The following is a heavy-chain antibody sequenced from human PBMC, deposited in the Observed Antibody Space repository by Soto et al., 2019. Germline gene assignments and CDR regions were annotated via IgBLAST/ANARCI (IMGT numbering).Heavy chain of an antibody. Sequence: QVQLVQSGAEVKKPGASVNVSCKASGYTFTSYGISWVRQAPGQGPEWMGWISAYNGNTNYAQKLQGRVTTTTATSTSTAYMELRSLRSDDTAVYYCARELSNWNRDVLGFDPWGQGTLVTVSS. CDR3: ARELSNWNRDVLGFDP. CDR2: ISAYNGNT. J-gene: IGHJ5*02. CDR1: GYTFTSYG. D-gene: IGHD1-20*01. V-gene: IGHV1-18*01.